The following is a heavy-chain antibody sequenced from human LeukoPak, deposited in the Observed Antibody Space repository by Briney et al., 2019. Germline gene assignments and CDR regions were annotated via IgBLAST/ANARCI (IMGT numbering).Heavy chain of an antibody. CDR2: IYTNGIS. J-gene: IGHJ4*02. CDR3: ARALGGDTDY. CDR1: GASIRSYY. Sequence: SETLSLTCTVSGASIRSYYWTWIRQPAGKGLEWIGRIYTNGISNPNPSLKGRVSMSQDTSKNQFSLKVTSVTAADTAVYYCARALGGDTDYWGQGILVTVSS. V-gene: IGHV4-4*07. D-gene: IGHD3-16*01.